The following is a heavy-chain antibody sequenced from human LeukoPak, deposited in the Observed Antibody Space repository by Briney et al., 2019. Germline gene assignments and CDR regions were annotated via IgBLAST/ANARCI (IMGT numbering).Heavy chain of an antibody. V-gene: IGHV4-61*01. D-gene: IGHD1-26*01. CDR2: IYNSGST. J-gene: IGHJ4*02. CDR3: ARGQVGATQLFDY. Sequence: PSETLSLTCTVSGGSVSGSTYYWNWIRQPPGKGLEWIGYIYNSGSTNYNPSFKSRVTISADTSRNQFSLKVSFVTAADTAVYYCARGQVGATQLFDYWGQGTLVTVSS. CDR1: GGSVSGSTYY.